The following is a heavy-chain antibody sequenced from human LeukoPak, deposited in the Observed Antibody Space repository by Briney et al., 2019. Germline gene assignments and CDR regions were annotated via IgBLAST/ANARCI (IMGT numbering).Heavy chain of an antibody. D-gene: IGHD1-26*01. CDR2: IKEDGSEK. Sequence: GGSLRLSCAASGFTFSSSWMDWVRQAPGKGLEWVASIKEDGSEKNYVDSVKGRFTISRDNAKNSLYLQMNSLRAEDTAVYYCARGTWVLRRGDYWGQGTLVTVSS. J-gene: IGHJ4*02. CDR1: GFTFSSSW. CDR3: ARGTWVLRRGDY. V-gene: IGHV3-7*01.